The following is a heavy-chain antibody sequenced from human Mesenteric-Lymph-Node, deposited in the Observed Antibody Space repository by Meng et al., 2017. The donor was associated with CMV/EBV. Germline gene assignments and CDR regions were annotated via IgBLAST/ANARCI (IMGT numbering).Heavy chain of an antibody. CDR3: ASSSGSPIGRSFDY. CDR2: IDSSGST. D-gene: IGHD1-26*01. CDR1: GLTVSSND. Sequence: AGTGLTVSSNDMSWVRQAPGKGLEWVAVIDSSGSTYYADSVKGRFNIFRDNSKNTLYLQMNRLRAEDTAVYYCASSSGSPIGRSFDYWGQGTLVTVSS. J-gene: IGHJ4*02. V-gene: IGHV3-53*01.